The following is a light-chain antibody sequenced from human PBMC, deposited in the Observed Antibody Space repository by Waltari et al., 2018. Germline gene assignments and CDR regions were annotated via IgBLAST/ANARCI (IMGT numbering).Light chain of an antibody. V-gene: IGKV1-5*01. CDR2: DAS. CDR1: QSISSW. Sequence: DIQMTQSPSTLSASVGDRVTITSRASQSISSWLAWYQQKPGKAPKLLIYDASSLESGVPSRFSGRGSGTEFTLTISSLQPDDFATYYCQQYNSYPMYTFGQGTKLEIK. CDR3: QQYNSYPMYT. J-gene: IGKJ2*01.